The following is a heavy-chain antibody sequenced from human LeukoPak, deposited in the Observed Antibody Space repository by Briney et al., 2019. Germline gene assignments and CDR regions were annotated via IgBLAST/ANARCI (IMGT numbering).Heavy chain of an antibody. D-gene: IGHD2-8*02. J-gene: IGHJ6*03. CDR1: GGSLSSSSYY. CDR3: ARQGAGGYQYYYYMDV. Sequence: PSETLSLTCTVSGGSLSSSSYYWGWIRQPPGKGLEWIGSIYYSGSTYYNPSLKSRVTISVDTPKNQFSLKLSSVTAADTAVYYCARQGAGGYQYYYYMDVWGKGTTVTVSS. V-gene: IGHV4-39*01. CDR2: IYYSGST.